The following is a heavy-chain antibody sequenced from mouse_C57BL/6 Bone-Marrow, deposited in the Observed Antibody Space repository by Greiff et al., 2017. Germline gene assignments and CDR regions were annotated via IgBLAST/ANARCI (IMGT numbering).Heavy chain of an antibody. J-gene: IGHJ1*03. Sequence: VQLQQSGAELVKPGASVKISCKASGYEISSYWMHWVKQRTGKGLEWIGQLYPGDGETKYAGKFKGKATLTADKSSSTAYMQLSSLTSEDSAVYFCARREYFDVWGTGTTLTVSS. CDR2: LYPGDGET. CDR1: GYEISSYW. V-gene: IGHV1-80*01. CDR3: ARREYFDV.